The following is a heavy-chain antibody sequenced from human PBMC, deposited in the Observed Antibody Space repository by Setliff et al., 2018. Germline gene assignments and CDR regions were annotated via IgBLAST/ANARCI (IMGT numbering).Heavy chain of an antibody. CDR1: GYTFTSYA. CDR3: ATSGATDYYGMDV. CDR2: ISAYNGNT. D-gene: IGHD1-26*01. Sequence: ASVKVSCKASGYTFTSYAMNWVRQAPGQGLEWMGWISAYNGNTNCAQKLQGRVTITRDTSASTAYMELSSLRSEDTAVYYCATSGATDYYGMDVWGQGTTVTVSS. V-gene: IGHV1-18*01. J-gene: IGHJ6*02.